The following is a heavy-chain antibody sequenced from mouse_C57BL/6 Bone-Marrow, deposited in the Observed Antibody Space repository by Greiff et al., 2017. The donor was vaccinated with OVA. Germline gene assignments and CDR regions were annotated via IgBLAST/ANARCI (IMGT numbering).Heavy chain of an antibody. CDR3: ARLAPLRGYFDV. Sequence: VQLQQSGPELVKPGDSVKISCKASGYSFTGYFMNWVMQSHGKSLEWIGRINPYNGDTFYNQKFKGKATLTVDKSSSTAHMELRSLTSEDSAVYYCARLAPLRGYFDVWGTGTTVTVSS. V-gene: IGHV1-20*01. CDR1: GYSFTGYF. D-gene: IGHD1-1*01. J-gene: IGHJ1*03. CDR2: INPYNGDT.